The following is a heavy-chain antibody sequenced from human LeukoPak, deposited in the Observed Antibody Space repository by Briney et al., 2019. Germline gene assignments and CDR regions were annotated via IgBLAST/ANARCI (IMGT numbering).Heavy chain of an antibody. Sequence: PGGSLGLSCAASGFTFSNYAMGWVRQTPGKGLAWVSTISGSGVSTYYADSVKGRFTISRDNSKNTLYLQMNSLRAEDTATYYCAKDVRAAVAGRNYWGQGTLVTVSS. CDR1: GFTFSNYA. CDR3: AKDVRAAVAGRNY. D-gene: IGHD6-19*01. CDR2: ISGSGVST. V-gene: IGHV3-23*01. J-gene: IGHJ4*02.